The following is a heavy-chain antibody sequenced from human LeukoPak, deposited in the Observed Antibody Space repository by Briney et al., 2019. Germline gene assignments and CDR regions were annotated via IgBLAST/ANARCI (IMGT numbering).Heavy chain of an antibody. V-gene: IGHV4-39*01. Sequence: SETLSLTCIVSGGSISSSTYYWGWIRRPPGKGLEWIGSIYYSGSTYYNPSLKSRVTVSIDTSKNQFSLNLSSVTAADTAVYYCVRGSTLRHYQYWGQGNPVPLLS. CDR1: GGSISSSTYY. CDR3: VRGSTLRHYQY. CDR2: IYYSGST. D-gene: IGHD3-16*01. J-gene: IGHJ4*02.